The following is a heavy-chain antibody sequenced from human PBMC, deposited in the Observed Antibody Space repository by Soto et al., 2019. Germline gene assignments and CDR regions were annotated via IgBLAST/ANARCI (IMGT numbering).Heavy chain of an antibody. D-gene: IGHD3-10*01. J-gene: IGHJ6*02. Sequence: PSWCLRICCAACGCIVSSYAMPWARQAPGKGLEWVAVISYDGSNKYYADSVKGRFTISRDNSKNTPYLQMNSLRAEDTAVYYCARFDYYGSGSYSYYYYYGMDVWGQGTTVTVSS. CDR1: GCIVSSYA. V-gene: IGHV3-30-3*01. CDR2: ISYDGSNK. CDR3: ARFDYYGSGSYSYYYYYGMDV.